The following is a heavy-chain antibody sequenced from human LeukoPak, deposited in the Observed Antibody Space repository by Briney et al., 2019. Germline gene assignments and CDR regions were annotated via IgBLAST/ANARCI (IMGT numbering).Heavy chain of an antibody. J-gene: IGHJ4*02. CDR1: GFTFSSYA. V-gene: IGHV3-23*01. D-gene: IGHD3-10*01. CDR3: AKGRTVRGVIALWY. Sequence: GALRLSCAASGFTFSSYAMSWVRQAPGKGLEWVSGISGSGDSTYYADSVKGRFTISRDNSKNTLYLQMNSLRAEDTAVYYCAKGRTVRGVIALWYWGQGTLVTVSS. CDR2: ISGSGDST.